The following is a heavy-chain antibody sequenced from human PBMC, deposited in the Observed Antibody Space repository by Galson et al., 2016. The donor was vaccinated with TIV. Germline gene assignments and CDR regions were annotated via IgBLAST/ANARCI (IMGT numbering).Heavy chain of an antibody. Sequence: SVKVSCKASGGTFGSYVFNWVRLAPGQGLEWMGGIIPLFRTTNYAQKFQGRVTITANESTSTAYMELNSLRSGDTAVYYCASDRNTAFDTYHYYYGMDVWGQGTTVTVSS. CDR2: IIPLFRTT. CDR1: GGTFGSYV. D-gene: IGHD5-18*01. J-gene: IGHJ6*02. CDR3: ASDRNTAFDTYHYYYGMDV. V-gene: IGHV1-69*13.